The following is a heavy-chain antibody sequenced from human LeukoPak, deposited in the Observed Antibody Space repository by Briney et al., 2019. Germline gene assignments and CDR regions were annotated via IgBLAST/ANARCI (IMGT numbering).Heavy chain of an antibody. CDR2: ITSNGGST. V-gene: IGHV3-64*01. Sequence: GGSLRLSCAASGFTFGTYAMHWVRQAPGKGLDYVSAITSNGGSTYYANSVKGRFTISRDNSKNTLSLQMGGLRAEDMAVYYCATADSRGYYNYWGQGTLVTVSS. CDR3: ATADSRGYYNY. D-gene: IGHD3-22*01. J-gene: IGHJ4*02. CDR1: GFTFGTYA.